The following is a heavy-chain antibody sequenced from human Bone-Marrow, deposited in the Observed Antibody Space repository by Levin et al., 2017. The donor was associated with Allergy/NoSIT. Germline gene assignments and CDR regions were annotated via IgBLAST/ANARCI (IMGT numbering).Heavy chain of an antibody. D-gene: IGHD3-10*01. Sequence: PGGSLRLSCAASEFSFRDYYMSWIRQAPGKGLEWISYITSRSNNIQYADSVKGRFTISRDNAKKSLYLQMNSLRAEDTAVYYCAGGIGEFSMTCWGQGALVTVSS. CDR3: AGGIGEFSMTC. CDR2: ITSRSNNI. V-gene: IGHV3-11*01. CDR1: EFSFRDYY. J-gene: IGHJ4*02.